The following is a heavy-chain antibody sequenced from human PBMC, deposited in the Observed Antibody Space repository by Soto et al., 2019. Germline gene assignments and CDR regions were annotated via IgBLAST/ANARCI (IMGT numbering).Heavy chain of an antibody. CDR3: ARVQSSGWYDTYYFDY. D-gene: IGHD6-19*01. CDR1: GYTFTGYY. J-gene: IGHJ4*02. Sequence: ASVKVSCKASGYTFTGYYMHWVRQAPGQGLEWMGWINPNSGGTNYAQKFQGWVTMTRDTSISTAYMELSRLRSDDTAVYYCARVQSSGWYDTYYFDYWGQGTLVTVSS. V-gene: IGHV1-2*04. CDR2: INPNSGGT.